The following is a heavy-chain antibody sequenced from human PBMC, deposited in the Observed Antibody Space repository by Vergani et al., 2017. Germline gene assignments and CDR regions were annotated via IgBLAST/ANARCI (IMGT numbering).Heavy chain of an antibody. Sequence: EVQLVESGGGLVQPGGSLRLSCAASGFTLSDHVMDWVRQGPGKGLEWVSAISGSGGSTYYADSVKGRFTISRDNSKNTLYLQMNSLRAEDTAVYYCAKDAGVMVRGVIIGYFDYWGQGTLVTVSS. J-gene: IGHJ4*02. CDR1: GFTLSDHV. V-gene: IGHV3-23*04. D-gene: IGHD3-10*01. CDR3: AKDAGVMVRGVIIGYFDY. CDR2: ISGSGGST.